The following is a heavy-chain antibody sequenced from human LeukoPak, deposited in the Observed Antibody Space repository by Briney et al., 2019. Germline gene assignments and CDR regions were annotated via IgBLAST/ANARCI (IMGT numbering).Heavy chain of an antibody. CDR1: GFTFSSYA. CDR2: ISGSGVST. CDR3: AKDRATAPTLFDY. Sequence: PGGSLRLSCAASGFTFSSYAMNWVRQAPGKGLEWVSAISGSGVSTFYADSVKGRFTISRDNSKNTLFLQMNSLRAEDTAIYYCAKDRATAPTLFDYWGQGTLVTVSS. D-gene: IGHD4-17*01. J-gene: IGHJ4*02. V-gene: IGHV3-23*01.